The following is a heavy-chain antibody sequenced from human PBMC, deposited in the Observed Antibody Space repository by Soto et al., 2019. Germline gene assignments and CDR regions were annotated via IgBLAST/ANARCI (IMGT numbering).Heavy chain of an antibody. CDR3: ARIPPYYYVSSGYYHYYYSGMDV. CDR2: IYYSGST. D-gene: IGHD3-22*01. V-gene: IGHV4-61*01. CDR1: GGSVSSGSYY. Sequence: PSETLSLTCTVSGGSVSSGSYYWSWIRQPPGKGLEWIGYIYYSGSTNYNPSLKSRVTISVDTSKNQFSLKLSSVTAADTAVYYCARIPPYYYVSSGYYHYYYSGMDVWGQGTTVTVSS. J-gene: IGHJ6*02.